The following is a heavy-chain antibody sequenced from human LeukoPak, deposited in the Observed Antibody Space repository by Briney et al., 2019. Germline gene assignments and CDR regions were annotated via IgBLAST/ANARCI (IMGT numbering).Heavy chain of an antibody. D-gene: IGHD6-19*01. CDR3: ARDQGGLSGWYYFDY. CDR1: GYTFTSYG. V-gene: IGHV1-18*01. J-gene: IGHJ4*02. Sequence: GASVKVSCKASGYTFTSYGISWVRQAPGQGLEWMGWISAYNGNTNYAQKLQGRVTMTTDTSTSTAYMELRSLRSDDTAVYYCARDQGGLSGWYYFDYWGQGTLVTVSS. CDR2: ISAYNGNT.